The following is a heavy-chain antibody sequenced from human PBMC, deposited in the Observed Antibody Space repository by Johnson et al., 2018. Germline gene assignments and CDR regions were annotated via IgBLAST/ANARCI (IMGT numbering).Heavy chain of an antibody. Sequence: VQLVQSGGGLVQPGGSPRLSCAASRFTFSNYWMRWVRQAPGKRLEWVDNIKQDGSDKCSADSVKGRLTISRDNAKNSLYLQMNSLRPEDTAVYYCARDCLAYADYGCFQDWGQGTLVTVSS. J-gene: IGHJ1*01. CDR1: RFTFSNYW. CDR2: IKQDGSDK. D-gene: IGHD4-17*01. V-gene: IGHV3-7*01. CDR3: ARDCLAYADYGCFQD.